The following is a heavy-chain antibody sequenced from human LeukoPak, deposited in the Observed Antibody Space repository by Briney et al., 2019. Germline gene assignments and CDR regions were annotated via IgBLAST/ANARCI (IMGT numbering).Heavy chain of an antibody. CDR2: ISYSGST. V-gene: IGHV4-31*03. Sequence: SETLSLTCTVSGGSISSGGHYWSWIRQHPGKGLEWIGYISYSGSTYYTPSLKSRVTISVDTSKNQFSLKLSSVTAADTAVYYCARHRPGLGYCSGGSCYLDWFDPWGQGTLVTVSS. CDR1: GGSISSGGHY. J-gene: IGHJ5*02. CDR3: ARHRPGLGYCSGGSCYLDWFDP. D-gene: IGHD2-15*01.